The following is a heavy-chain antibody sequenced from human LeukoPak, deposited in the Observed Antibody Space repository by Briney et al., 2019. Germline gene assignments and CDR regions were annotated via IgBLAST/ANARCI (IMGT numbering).Heavy chain of an antibody. V-gene: IGHV3-7*01. CDR3: ARTLIAGTADY. CDR1: GFTFSSYW. D-gene: IGHD6-13*01. J-gene: IGHJ4*02. Sequence: GGSLRLSCAASGFTFSSYWMSWVRQAPGKGLEWVANIKQDGSEKYYVDSVKGRFTISRDNAKNSLYLQMDSLRADDTAIYYCARTLIAGTADYWGQGTLVTVSP. CDR2: IKQDGSEK.